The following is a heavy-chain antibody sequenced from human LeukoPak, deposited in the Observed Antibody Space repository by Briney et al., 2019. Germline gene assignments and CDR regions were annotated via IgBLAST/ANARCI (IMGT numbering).Heavy chain of an antibody. Sequence: SETLSLTCTVSGGSISTSNYYWGWIRQPPGKGLEWIGYIYYSGSTNYNPSLKSRVTISVDTSKNQFSLKLSSVTAADTAVYYCARRSGWYGIDYWGQGTLVTVSS. CDR1: GGSISTSNYY. CDR2: IYYSGST. CDR3: ARRSGWYGIDY. V-gene: IGHV4-61*05. D-gene: IGHD6-19*01. J-gene: IGHJ4*02.